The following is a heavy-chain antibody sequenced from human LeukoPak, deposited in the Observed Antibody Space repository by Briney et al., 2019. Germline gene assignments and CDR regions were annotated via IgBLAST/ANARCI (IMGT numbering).Heavy chain of an antibody. J-gene: IGHJ4*02. CDR2: ISYDGSNK. Sequence: GGSLRLSCAASGFTFSSYGMHWVRQAPGKGLEGVAVISYDGSNKYYADSVKGRFTISRDNSKNTLYLQMNSLRAEDTAVYYCAKVRGSSDYWGQGTLVTVSS. D-gene: IGHD1-26*01. V-gene: IGHV3-30*18. CDR1: GFTFSSYG. CDR3: AKVRGSSDY.